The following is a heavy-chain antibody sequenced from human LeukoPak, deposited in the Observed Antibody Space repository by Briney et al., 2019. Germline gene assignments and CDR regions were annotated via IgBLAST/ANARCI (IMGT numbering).Heavy chain of an antibody. D-gene: IGHD3-16*02. J-gene: IGHJ5*02. Sequence: GGSLRLSCAASGFTFSNAWMSWVRQAPGKGLEWVGRIKSKTDGGTTDYAAPVKGRFTISRDDSKNTLYLQMNSLKTEDTAVYYCTSTIIITFGGVIVIPWGQGTLVTVSS. V-gene: IGHV3-15*01. CDR2: IKSKTDGGTT. CDR3: TSTIIITFGGVIVIP. CDR1: GFTFSNAW.